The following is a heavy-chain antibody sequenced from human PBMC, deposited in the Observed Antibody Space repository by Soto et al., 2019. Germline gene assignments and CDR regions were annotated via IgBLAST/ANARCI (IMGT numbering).Heavy chain of an antibody. CDR3: ARRYGTVFDF. D-gene: IGHD6-13*01. J-gene: IGHJ4*02. CDR2: IYYSGST. V-gene: IGHV4-39*07. CDR1: GGSIINSTRY. Sequence: SETLSLTCNVSGGSIINSTRYWGWIRQPPGKGLEWIGSIYYSGSTYYNPSLKSRVTISVDTSKNQFSLKLSSVTAADTAVYYCARRYGTVFDFWGQGTLVTVSS.